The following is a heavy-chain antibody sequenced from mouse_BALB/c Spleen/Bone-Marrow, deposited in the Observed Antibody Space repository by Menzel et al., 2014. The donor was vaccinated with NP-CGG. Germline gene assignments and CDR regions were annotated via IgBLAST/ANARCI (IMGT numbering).Heavy chain of an antibody. J-gene: IGHJ3*01. CDR2: INTNGGEI. V-gene: IGHV5-6-3*01. CDR1: GFTFSNYG. CDR3: ARGDDYVSWFAY. Sequence: EVQLVESGGGLVQPGGSLKLSCAASGFTFSNYGMSWVRQTPDKRLEFVATINTNGGEIYYPDSVKGQFTISRDNAKNTLYLQMRSLKSEDTAMYYCARGDDYVSWFAYWGQGTLVTVSA. D-gene: IGHD2-4*01.